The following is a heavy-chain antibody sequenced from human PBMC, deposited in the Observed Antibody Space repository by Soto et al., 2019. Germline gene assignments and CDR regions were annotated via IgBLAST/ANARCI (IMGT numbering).Heavy chain of an antibody. D-gene: IGHD3-10*01. CDR1: GSPMSGYF. Sequence: QVKLQQSGPGLVRPSETLSLICTVSGSPMSGYFWSWTRQPAGKGLEWIGRIYVNGNTDYNPSLRSRVTMSVDTSKNQFSLKLTSVTAADTAMYYCARDGLPGAYWGQGTLVTVSS. CDR3: ARDGLPGAY. CDR2: IYVNGNT. V-gene: IGHV4-4*07. J-gene: IGHJ4*02.